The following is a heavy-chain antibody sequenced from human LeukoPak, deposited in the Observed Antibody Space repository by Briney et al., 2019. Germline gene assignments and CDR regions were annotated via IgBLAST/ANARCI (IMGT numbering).Heavy chain of an antibody. CDR1: GFTFSSYS. CDR2: ISSSSSYI. J-gene: IGHJ4*02. Sequence: GGSLRLSCAASGFTFSSYSMNWVRQAPGKGLEWVSSISSSSSYIYYADSVKGRFTISRDNAKNSLHLQMNSLRAEDTAVYYCARDSPKAMGYATDYWGQGTLVTVSS. V-gene: IGHV3-21*01. CDR3: ARDSPKAMGYATDY. D-gene: IGHD5-12*01.